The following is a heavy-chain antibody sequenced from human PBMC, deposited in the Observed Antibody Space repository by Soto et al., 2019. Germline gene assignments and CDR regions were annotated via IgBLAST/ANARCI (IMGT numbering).Heavy chain of an antibody. V-gene: IGHV4-59*08. CDR1: GGSISSYY. Sequence: SETLSLTCTVSGGSISSYYWSWIRQPPGKGLEWIGYIYYSGSTNYNPSLKSRVTISVDTSKNQFSLKLSSVTAADTAVYYCARGKVVTFGGVIVRRYYYYYMDVWGKGTTVTVSS. CDR3: ARGKVVTFGGVIVRRYYYYYMDV. CDR2: IYYSGST. D-gene: IGHD3-16*02. J-gene: IGHJ6*03.